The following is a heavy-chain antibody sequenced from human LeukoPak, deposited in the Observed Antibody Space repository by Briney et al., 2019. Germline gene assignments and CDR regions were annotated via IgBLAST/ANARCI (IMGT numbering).Heavy chain of an antibody. CDR3: ARDSGYSSSWYNWFDP. D-gene: IGHD6-13*01. CDR1: GYTFTSYY. Sequence: GASVKVSCKASGYTFTSYYMHWVRQAPGQGLEWMGWISAYNGNTNYAQKLQGRVTMTTDTSTSTAYMELRSLRSDDTAVYYCARDSGYSSSWYNWFDPWGQGTLVTVSS. V-gene: IGHV1-18*04. J-gene: IGHJ5*02. CDR2: ISAYNGNT.